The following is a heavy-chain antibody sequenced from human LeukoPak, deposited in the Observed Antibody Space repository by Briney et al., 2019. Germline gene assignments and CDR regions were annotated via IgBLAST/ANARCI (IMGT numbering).Heavy chain of an antibody. J-gene: IGHJ6*02. V-gene: IGHV1-2*04. CDR1: GYTFTGYY. CDR2: INPNSGGT. CDR3: ASYYGSGSYGRYYYYYGMDV. Sequence: ASVKVSCKASGYTFTGYYMHWVRQAPGQGLEWMGWINPNSGGTNYAQKFQGWVTMTRDTSISTAYMELSSLRSEDTAVYYCASYYGSGSYGRYYYYYGMDVWGQGTTVTVSS. D-gene: IGHD3-10*01.